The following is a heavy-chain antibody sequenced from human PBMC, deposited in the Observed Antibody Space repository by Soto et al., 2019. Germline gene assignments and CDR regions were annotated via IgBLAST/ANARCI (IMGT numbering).Heavy chain of an antibody. D-gene: IGHD7-27*01. CDR2: ISGYNGDT. CDR1: GYTFTNYG. V-gene: IGHV1-18*01. Sequence: QVQLVQSGGEMKKPGASVKVSCKASGYTFTNYGISWVRQAPGQGLEWVGWISGYNGDTNYAQKFQGRVIMTTDTSTSTAYMELRTLTSDDTAVYYCARDYDNWGEDWFDPWGQGTLVTVSS. CDR3: ARDYDNWGEDWFDP. J-gene: IGHJ5*02.